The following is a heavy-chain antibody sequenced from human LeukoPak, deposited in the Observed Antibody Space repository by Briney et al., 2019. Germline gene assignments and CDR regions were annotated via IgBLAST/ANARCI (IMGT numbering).Heavy chain of an antibody. J-gene: IGHJ5*02. D-gene: IGHD3-22*01. CDR2: ISAYNGNT. Sequence: VASVKVSCKASGYTLTSYGINWVRQAPGQRLEWMGWISAYNGNTNYAQKLQGRVTMTTDTSTSTAYMELRSLRSDDTAVYYCARGDSSGCYYWFDPWGQGTLVTVSS. V-gene: IGHV1-18*01. CDR3: ARGDSSGCYYWFDP. CDR1: GYTLTSYG.